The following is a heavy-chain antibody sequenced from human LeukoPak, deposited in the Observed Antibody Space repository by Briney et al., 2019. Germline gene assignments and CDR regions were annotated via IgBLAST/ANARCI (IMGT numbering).Heavy chain of an antibody. V-gene: IGHV1-2*02. Sequence: ASVKVSCKASGYTFTGYYMHWVRQAPGQGLEWMGWINPNSGGTNYAQKFQGRVTMTEDTSTDTAYMELSSLRSEDTAVYYCATGSTVVTPFDYWGQGTLVTVSS. D-gene: IGHD4-23*01. J-gene: IGHJ4*02. CDR2: INPNSGGT. CDR3: ATGSTVVTPFDY. CDR1: GYTFTGYY.